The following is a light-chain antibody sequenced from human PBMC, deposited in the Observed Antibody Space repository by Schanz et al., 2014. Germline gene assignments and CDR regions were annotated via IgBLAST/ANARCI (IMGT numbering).Light chain of an antibody. CDR2: DAS. J-gene: IGKJ1*01. CDR1: QSVSSY. Sequence: EIVLTQSPATLSLSPGERATLSCRASQSVSSYLAWYQQKPGQAPRLLIYDASNRATGIPARFSGGEYGTDFTLTINRMEPEDCAVYYCHQYGRLPWTFGQGTKVEVK. CDR3: HQYGRLPWT. V-gene: IGKV3-11*01.